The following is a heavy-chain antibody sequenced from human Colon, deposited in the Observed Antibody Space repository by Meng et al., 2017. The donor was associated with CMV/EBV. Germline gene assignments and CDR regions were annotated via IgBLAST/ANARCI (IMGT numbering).Heavy chain of an antibody. D-gene: IGHD3-3*01. CDR2: ISSSSTI. J-gene: IGHJ6*02. CDR3: ARGRSDDDFWSGLSYGMDV. CDR1: GFTFSDYY. V-gene: IGHV3-69-1*01. Sequence: GGSLRLSCAASGFTFSDYYMNWVRQAPGKGLEWVSSISSSSTIYYADSVKGRFTISRDNSKNTLYLQMNSLRAEDTAVYYCARGRSDDDFWSGLSYGMDVWGQGTTVTVSS.